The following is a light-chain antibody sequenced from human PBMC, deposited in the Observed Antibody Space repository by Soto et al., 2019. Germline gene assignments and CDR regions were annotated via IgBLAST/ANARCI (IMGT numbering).Light chain of an antibody. CDR3: QSYDSSLSGWV. CDR2: GNS. CDR1: SSNLGAGFG. J-gene: IGLJ3*02. V-gene: IGLV1-40*01. Sequence: QPVLTQPPSVSGAPGQRVTISCTGSSSNLGAGFGVHWYQQLPGTAPKLLIFGNSNRPSGVPDRFSGSKSGTSVSLAITGLQAEDEADYYCQSYDSSLSGWVFGGGTKLTVL.